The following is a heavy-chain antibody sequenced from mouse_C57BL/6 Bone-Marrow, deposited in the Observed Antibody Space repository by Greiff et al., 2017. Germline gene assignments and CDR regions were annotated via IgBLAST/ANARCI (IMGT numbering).Heavy chain of an antibody. D-gene: IGHD1-1*01. CDR2: IWRGGST. V-gene: IGHV2-2*01. CDR3: ARPYGRSYVGYAMDY. J-gene: IGHJ4*01. CDR1: GFSLTSYG. Sequence: VKLMESGPGLVQPSQSLSITCTVSGFSLTSYGVHWVRQSPGKGLEWLGVIWRGGSTDNNAAYITRLSIRKENTKSEVFFKMNSLQADDTAIYYCARPYGRSYVGYAMDYWGQGTSVTVSS.